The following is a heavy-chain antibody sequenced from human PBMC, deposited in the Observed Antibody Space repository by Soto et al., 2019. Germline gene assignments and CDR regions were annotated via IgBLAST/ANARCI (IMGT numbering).Heavy chain of an antibody. Sequence: PGGSLRLSCAVSGFTFSSYAMSWVRQAPGKGLEWVSSIGTAGDTYYAVSVKGRFTISRDNAKNSLSLQMNSLRAGDMAVYFCAKSQEIGTHFFDSWGQGTQVTVSS. CDR3: AKSQEIGTHFFDS. D-gene: IGHD6-13*01. CDR2: IGTAGDT. V-gene: IGHV3-13*01. CDR1: GFTFSSYA. J-gene: IGHJ4*02.